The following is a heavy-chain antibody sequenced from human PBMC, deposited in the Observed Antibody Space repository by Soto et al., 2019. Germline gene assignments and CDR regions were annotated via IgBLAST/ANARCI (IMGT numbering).Heavy chain of an antibody. V-gene: IGHV4-59*01. CDR3: ARGRGQQVNDY. CDR1: GGSISSYY. D-gene: IGHD6-13*01. Sequence: SETLSLTCTVSGGSISSYYWSWIRQPPGKGLEWIGYIYYSGSTNYNPSLKSRVTISVDTSKNQFSLKLSSVTAADTAVYYCARGRGQQVNDYWGQGTLVTVSS. J-gene: IGHJ4*02. CDR2: IYYSGST.